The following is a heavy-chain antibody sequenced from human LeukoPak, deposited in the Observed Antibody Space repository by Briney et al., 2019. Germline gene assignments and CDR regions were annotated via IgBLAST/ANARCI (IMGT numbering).Heavy chain of an antibody. CDR2: IKRDGSDR. V-gene: IGHV3-7*01. CDR1: GFDFDFYW. Sequence: GGSLRLSCAASGFDFDFYWLSWVRQAPGKGPEWVANIKRDGSDRNYVDSVRGRFTISRDNAKKSLFLQMNCLRVEDTGMYYCGAATLSWGQGTLVTVSS. CDR3: GAATLS. D-gene: IGHD6-25*01. J-gene: IGHJ5*02.